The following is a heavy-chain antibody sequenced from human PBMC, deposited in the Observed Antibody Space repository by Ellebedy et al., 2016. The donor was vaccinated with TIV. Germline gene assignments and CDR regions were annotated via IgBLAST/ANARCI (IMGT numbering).Heavy chain of an antibody. Sequence: GESLKISCGASGFTFRNSAMHWVRQAPGKGLEWVAVISYDGSDQQYVDSVEGRFTISRDNSKNTLYLQMNSLRADDTAVYYCAKDGDCSSSSCYGWYFDVWGRGTLVTVSS. V-gene: IGHV3-30*18. J-gene: IGHJ2*01. CDR3: AKDGDCSSSSCYGWYFDV. CDR1: GFTFRNSA. D-gene: IGHD2-15*01. CDR2: ISYDGSDQ.